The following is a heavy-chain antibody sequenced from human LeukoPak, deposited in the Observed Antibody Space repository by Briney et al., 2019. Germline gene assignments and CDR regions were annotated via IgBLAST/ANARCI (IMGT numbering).Heavy chain of an antibody. CDR2: IYYTGST. V-gene: IGHV4-59*01. CDR1: DGSINGYY. Sequence: PSETLSLTCTVSDGSINGYYWSWIRQSPGKGLESLGYIYYTGSTNYNPSLKSRVTMSVDTSKNQFSLKLSSVTAADTAVYYCARSHGSGSYYNLNDYWGQGTLVTVSS. CDR3: ARSHGSGSYYNLNDY. J-gene: IGHJ4*02. D-gene: IGHD3-10*01.